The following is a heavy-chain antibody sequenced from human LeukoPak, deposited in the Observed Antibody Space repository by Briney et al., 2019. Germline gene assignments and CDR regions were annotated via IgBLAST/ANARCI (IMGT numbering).Heavy chain of an antibody. J-gene: IGHJ4*02. V-gene: IGHV4-34*01. Sequence: PSETLSLTCAVYGGSFSGYYWSWIRQPPGKGLEWIGSIYYSGSTYYNPSLKSRVTISVDTSKNQFSLKLSSVTAADTAVYYCARVNPLSYEFYFDYWGQGTLVTVSS. CDR1: GGSFSGYY. CDR2: IYYSGST. D-gene: IGHD5-18*01. CDR3: ARVNPLSYEFYFDY.